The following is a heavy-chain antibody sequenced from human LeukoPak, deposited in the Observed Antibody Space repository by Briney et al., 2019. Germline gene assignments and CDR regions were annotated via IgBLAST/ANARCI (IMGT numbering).Heavy chain of an antibody. CDR3: AKISPYGGNSA. Sequence: GGSLRLSCAASGFTFSDYYMSWVRQAPGKGLEWVSAISGNGGSTYYADSVKGRFTISRDNSKNTLYLQMNSLRAEDTAVYYCAKISPYGGNSAWGQGTLVTVSS. CDR2: ISGNGGST. CDR1: GFTFSDYY. J-gene: IGHJ4*02. V-gene: IGHV3-23*01. D-gene: IGHD4-23*01.